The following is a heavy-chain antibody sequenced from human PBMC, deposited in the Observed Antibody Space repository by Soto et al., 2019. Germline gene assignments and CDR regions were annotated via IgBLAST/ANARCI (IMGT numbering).Heavy chain of an antibody. Sequence: QVQLQHWGAGLLKPSETLSLTCAVYGGSFSGYYWSWIRQPPGKGLEWIGEINHSGSTNYNPSLNSRVTISVDTSKNQFSLKLSSVTAADTAVYYCARDLRKWELPHGGHYFDYWGQGTLVTVSS. CDR3: ARDLRKWELPHGGHYFDY. CDR2: INHSGST. CDR1: GGSFSGYY. D-gene: IGHD1-26*01. J-gene: IGHJ4*02. V-gene: IGHV4-34*01.